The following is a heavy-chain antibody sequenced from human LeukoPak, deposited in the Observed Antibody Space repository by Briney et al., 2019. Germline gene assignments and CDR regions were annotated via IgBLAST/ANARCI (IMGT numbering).Heavy chain of an antibody. V-gene: IGHV3-30-3*01. J-gene: IGHJ4*02. D-gene: IGHD2-21*02. CDR1: GFTFSSYA. Sequence: GGSLRLSCAASGFTFSSYAMHWVRQAPGKGLEWEAVISYDGSNKYYADSVKGRFTISRDNSKNTLYLQMNSLRAEDTAVYYCARDGCGGDCYSDYWGQGTLVTVSS. CDR3: ARDGCGGDCYSDY. CDR2: ISYDGSNK.